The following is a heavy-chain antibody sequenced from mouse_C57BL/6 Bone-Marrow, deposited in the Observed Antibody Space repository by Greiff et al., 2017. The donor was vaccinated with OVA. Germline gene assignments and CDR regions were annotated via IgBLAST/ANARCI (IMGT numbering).Heavy chain of an antibody. D-gene: IGHD3-1*01. V-gene: IGHV1-64*01. Sequence: QVQLQQPGAELVKPGASVKLSCKASGYTFTSYWMHWVKQRPGQGLEWIGMIHPNSGSTNYTEKFKSKATLTVDKSSSTAYLQLSSLTSEDSAVDYCARGVHRSYGGYGVWGTGTTVTVAS. CDR1: GYTFTSYW. CDR3: ARGVHRSYGGYGV. J-gene: IGHJ1*03. CDR2: IHPNSGST.